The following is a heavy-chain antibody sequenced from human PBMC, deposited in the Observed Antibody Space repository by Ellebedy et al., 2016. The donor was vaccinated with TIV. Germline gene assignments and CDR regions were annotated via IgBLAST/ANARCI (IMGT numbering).Heavy chain of an antibody. CDR1: GYTFTNYY. D-gene: IGHD3-22*01. CDR3: ARGDKYYYDSSGYYYSY. V-gene: IGHV1-46*01. Sequence: ASVKVSCKASGYTFTNYYMYWVRQAPGQGLEWMGLINPSGGSSNYAQKFQGRVTMTRDTSTSTVYMELSSLRSEDTAVYYCARGDKYYYDSSGYYYSYWGQGTLVTVSS. CDR2: INPSGGSS. J-gene: IGHJ4*02.